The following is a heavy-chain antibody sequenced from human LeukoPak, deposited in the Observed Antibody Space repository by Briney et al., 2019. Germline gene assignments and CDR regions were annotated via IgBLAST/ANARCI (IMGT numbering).Heavy chain of an antibody. CDR1: GFTFSSYE. V-gene: IGHV3-48*03. Sequence: GGSLRLSCAASGFTFSSYEMNWVRQAPGKGLEWVSYISSSSSTIYYADSVKGRFTISRDNAKNSLCLQMNSLRAEDTAVYYCARGDDAFDIWGQGTMVTVSS. CDR2: ISSSSSTI. CDR3: ARGDDAFDI. J-gene: IGHJ3*02.